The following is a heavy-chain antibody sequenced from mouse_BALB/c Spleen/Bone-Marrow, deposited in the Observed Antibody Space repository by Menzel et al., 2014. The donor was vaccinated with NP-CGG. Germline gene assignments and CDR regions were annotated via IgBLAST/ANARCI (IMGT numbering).Heavy chain of an antibody. CDR1: GYTFTEYT. Sequence: VQLKESGPELVKPGASVKISCKSSGYTFTEYTMHWVKQSHGKSLEWIGGINPNNGGTSYNQKFKGKATLTVDKSSSTAYMEPRSLTSGDSAVYYCARRAGTLYAMDYWGQGTSVTVSS. J-gene: IGHJ4*01. V-gene: IGHV1-18*01. CDR3: ARRAGTLYAMDY. D-gene: IGHD3-3*01. CDR2: INPNNGGT.